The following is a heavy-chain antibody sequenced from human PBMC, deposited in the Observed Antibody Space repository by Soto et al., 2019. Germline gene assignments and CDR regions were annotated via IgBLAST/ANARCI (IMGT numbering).Heavy chain of an antibody. CDR3: VRSKGGYSYGTPFDY. J-gene: IGHJ4*02. CDR2: ISWNSGNI. Sequence: EVQLEECEGVLVQPGRSLRLSCAASGFTFDDYAMYWVRQVLGKGLEWVSSISWNSGNIGYADSVKGRFTTSRDNAENSLYLQMNSLRPEDTALYYCVRSKGGYSYGTPFDYWGQGTLVTVSS. V-gene: IGHV3-9*01. D-gene: IGHD5-18*01. CDR1: GFTFDDYA.